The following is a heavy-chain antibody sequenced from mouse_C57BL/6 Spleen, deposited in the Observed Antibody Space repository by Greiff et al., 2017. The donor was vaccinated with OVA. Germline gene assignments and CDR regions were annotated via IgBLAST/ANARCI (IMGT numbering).Heavy chain of an antibody. CDR3: ARVSLYDYDAYGYDGRGYYYAMDY. CDR1: GFSLSTSGMG. CDR2: IYWDDDK. D-gene: IGHD2-2*01. J-gene: IGHJ4*01. Sequence: QVTLKVSGPGILQSSQTLSLTCSFSGFSLSTSGMGVSWIRQPSGKGLEWLAHIYWDDDKRYNPSLKSRLTISKDTSRNQVFLEITSVDTADTATYYCARVSLYDYDAYGYDGRGYYYAMDYWGQGTSVTVSS. V-gene: IGHV8-12*01.